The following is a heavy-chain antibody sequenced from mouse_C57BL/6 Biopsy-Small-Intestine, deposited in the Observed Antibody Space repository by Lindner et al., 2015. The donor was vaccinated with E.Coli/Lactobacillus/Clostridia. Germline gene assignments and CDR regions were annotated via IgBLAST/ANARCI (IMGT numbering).Heavy chain of an antibody. V-gene: IGHV1-4*01. Sequence: SVKVSCKASGYPFTGYTMHWVRQAPGQSLEWMGWINADNGKTKYSQKFQGRVTMTTDTSTRTAYMELRSLRSDDSAVYYCARDYDFWSGYYPWGQGTLVTVSS. CDR2: INADNGKT. D-gene: IGHD2-4*01. CDR1: GYPFTGYT. J-gene: IGHJ4*01. CDR3: ARDYDFWSGYYP.